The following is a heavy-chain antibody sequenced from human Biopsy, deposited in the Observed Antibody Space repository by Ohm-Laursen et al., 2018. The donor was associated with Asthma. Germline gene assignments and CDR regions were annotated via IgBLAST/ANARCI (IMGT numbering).Heavy chain of an antibody. CDR3: ARTYYDFLTGQVKDVFGV. J-gene: IGHJ3*01. Sequence: ASVKVSCKASGYNFISFAIHWVRQAPGQRLEWMGWVNTGNGDTKYSQKFQGRVTIARDTSASTAYMELRSLRSEDTATYYCARTYYDFLTGQVKDVFGVWGQGTMVTVSS. D-gene: IGHD3-9*01. V-gene: IGHV1-3*04. CDR1: GYNFISFA. CDR2: VNTGNGDT.